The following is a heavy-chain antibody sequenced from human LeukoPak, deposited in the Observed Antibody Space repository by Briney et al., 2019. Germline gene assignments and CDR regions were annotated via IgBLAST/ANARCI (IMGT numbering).Heavy chain of an antibody. V-gene: IGHV1-69*13. CDR1: GYTFTSYS. Sequence: GASVTVSCKASGYTFTSYSMNWVRQAPGQGLEWMGGIIPIFGTANYAQKFQGRVTITADESTSTAYMELSSLRSEDTAVYYCARWSSAAAGTNWFDPWGQGTLVTVSS. CDR3: ARWSSAAAGTNWFDP. D-gene: IGHD6-13*01. CDR2: IIPIFGTA. J-gene: IGHJ5*02.